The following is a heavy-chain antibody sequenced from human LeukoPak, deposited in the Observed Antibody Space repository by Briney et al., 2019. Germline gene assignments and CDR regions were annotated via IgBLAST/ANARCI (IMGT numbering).Heavy chain of an antibody. CDR1: GGSISSYY. J-gene: IGHJ5*02. CDR2: IYYSGST. V-gene: IGHV4-59*01. D-gene: IGHD6-6*01. Sequence: ASETLSLTCTVSGGSISSYYWSWIRQPPGKGLEWIGYIYYSGSTNYNPSLKSRVAISVDTSKNQFSLKLSSVTAADTAVYYCARFEYSSSSGWFDPWGQGTLVTVSS. CDR3: ARFEYSSSSGWFDP.